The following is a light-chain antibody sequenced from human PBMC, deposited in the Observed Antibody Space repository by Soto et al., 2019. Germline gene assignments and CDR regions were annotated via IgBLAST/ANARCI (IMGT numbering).Light chain of an antibody. CDR1: QGISSY. J-gene: IGKJ4*01. Sequence: IQLTQSPSSLSASVGDRVTITCRASQGISSYLAWYQQKPGKAPKLLIYAASTLQSGVPSRFSGSGSGTDFTLTISSLQPEDFATYYCLQLNSFPLTFGGGTKVELK. CDR2: AAS. V-gene: IGKV1-9*01. CDR3: LQLNSFPLT.